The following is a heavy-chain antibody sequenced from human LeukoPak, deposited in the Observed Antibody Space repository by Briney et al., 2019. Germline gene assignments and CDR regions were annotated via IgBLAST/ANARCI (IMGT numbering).Heavy chain of an antibody. D-gene: IGHD2-2*02. J-gene: IGHJ6*03. CDR1: GFTFSSYS. Sequence: GGSLRLSCAASGFTFSSYSMNWVRQAPGKGLEWVSSISSSSSYIYYADSVKGRFTISRDNAKNSLYLQMNSLRAEDTAVYYCASIPYYYYYMDVWGKGTTVTVSS. CDR2: ISSSSSYI. CDR3: ASIPYYYYYMDV. V-gene: IGHV3-21*01.